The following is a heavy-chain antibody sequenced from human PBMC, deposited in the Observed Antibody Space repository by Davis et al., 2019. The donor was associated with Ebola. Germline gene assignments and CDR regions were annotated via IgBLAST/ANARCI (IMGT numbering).Heavy chain of an antibody. J-gene: IGHJ5*02. D-gene: IGHD5-24*01. CDR3: ARAVRGADGWTNWFDP. Sequence: GGSLRLSCVVSGITFSSYGMHWVRQAPGKGLEWVGVIWVDGSKEFYADSVRGRFTISRDDFKNTVYLQMNSLRVDDTAVYYCARAVRGADGWTNWFDPWGQGTLVTVSS. V-gene: IGHV3-33*08. CDR1: GITFSSYG. CDR2: IWVDGSKE.